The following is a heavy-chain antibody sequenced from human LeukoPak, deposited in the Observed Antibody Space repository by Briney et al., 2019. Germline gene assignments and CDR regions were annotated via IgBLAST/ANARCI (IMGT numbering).Heavy chain of an antibody. D-gene: IGHD2-2*01. CDR3: AKEVVALTSGYYFDY. J-gene: IGHJ4*02. CDR1: RFTFSSYA. V-gene: IGHV3-30*04. CDR2: ISYDGSNK. Sequence: GGSLRLSCAASRFTFSSYAMHWVRQAPGKGLEWVAVISYDGSNKYYADSVKGRFTISRDNSKNTLYLQMNSLRAEDTAVYYCAKEVVALTSGYYFDYWGQGTLVTVSS.